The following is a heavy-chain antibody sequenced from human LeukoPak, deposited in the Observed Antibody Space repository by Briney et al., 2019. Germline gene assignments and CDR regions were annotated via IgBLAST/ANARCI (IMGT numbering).Heavy chain of an antibody. CDR1: GGSFSGYY. Sequence: PSETLSLTCAVYGGSFSGYYWSWIRQPPGKGLEWIGEINHSGSTNYNPSLKSRVTMSLDTSKNHFSLKLSSVTAADTAVYYCARVVDGLEWLSFGFDPWGQGTLVTVSS. D-gene: IGHD3-3*01. CDR3: ARVVDGLEWLSFGFDP. J-gene: IGHJ5*02. V-gene: IGHV4-34*01. CDR2: INHSGST.